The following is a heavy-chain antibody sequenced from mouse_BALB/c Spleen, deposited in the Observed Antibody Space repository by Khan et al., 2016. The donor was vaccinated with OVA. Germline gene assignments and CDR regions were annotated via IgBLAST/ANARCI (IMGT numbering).Heavy chain of an antibody. CDR1: GYTFTTYW. J-gene: IGHJ2*01. V-gene: IGHV1-7*01. CDR2: INPTSGYT. Sequence: VELVESGAELAKPGASVKMSCKASGYTFTTYWMHWVKQRPGQGLEWIGYINPTSGYTDYNDKFKDRATLSADKSSSTAYMQLNSLTSEDSAVYYCTRDRIDYGGQGTTLTVSS. CDR3: TRDRIDY.